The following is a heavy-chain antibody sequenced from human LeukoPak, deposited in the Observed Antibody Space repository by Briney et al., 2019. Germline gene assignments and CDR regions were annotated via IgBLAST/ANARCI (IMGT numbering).Heavy chain of an antibody. CDR2: IYHSGST. Sequence: SETLSLTCAVSGYSISSGYYWGWIRQPPGKGLEWIGSIYHSGSTYYNPSLKSRVTISVDTSKSQFSLKLSSVTAADTAVYYCARLGITIFGLAYYFDYWGQGTLVTVPS. CDR1: GYSISSGYY. V-gene: IGHV4-38-2*01. J-gene: IGHJ4*02. D-gene: IGHD3-3*01. CDR3: ARLGITIFGLAYYFDY.